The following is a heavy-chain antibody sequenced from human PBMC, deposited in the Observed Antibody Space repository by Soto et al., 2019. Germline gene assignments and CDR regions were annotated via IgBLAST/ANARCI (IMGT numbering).Heavy chain of an antibody. CDR3: AKGGQWLRFGDY. Sequence: RLSNTASGGNFINYAVSWISKAPGKGLEWVSAISGSGGSTYYADSVKGRFTISRDNSKNTLYLQMNSLRAEDTAVYYCAKGGQWLRFGDYWGQGTLVTVSS. D-gene: IGHD5-12*01. CDR1: GGNFINYA. J-gene: IGHJ4*02. V-gene: IGHV3-23*01. CDR2: ISGSGGST.